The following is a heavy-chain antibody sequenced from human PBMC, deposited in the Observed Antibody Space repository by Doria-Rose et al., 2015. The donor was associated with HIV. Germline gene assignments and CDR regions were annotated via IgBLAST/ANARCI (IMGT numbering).Heavy chain of an antibody. Sequence: ESGPVLVKPTETLTLTCTVSGVSLSSPGMGVSWIRQPPGKTLEWLANIFSDDGRSYTTSLKSRLTISRDTSKRQVVLTMTDMDPVDTATYYCARIKSSSWYHKYYFDCWGRVTLVIVSA. J-gene: IGHJ4*02. V-gene: IGHV2-26*01. CDR3: ARIKSSSWYHKYYFDC. CDR1: GVSLSSPGMG. D-gene: IGHD6-13*01. CDR2: IFSDDGR.